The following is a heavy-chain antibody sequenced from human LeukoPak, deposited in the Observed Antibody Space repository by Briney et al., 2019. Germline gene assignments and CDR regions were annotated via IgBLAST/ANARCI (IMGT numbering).Heavy chain of an antibody. CDR1: GFTFSTSA. J-gene: IGHJ5*01. Sequence: GGSLRLSCAASGFTFSTSAMLRVRQAPGKGLDWVAGISADGQGTPYANSVKGRFIISRDNSKNTLFLHMNSLRAEDTATYYCAIRGQYFKFGSWGHGTLVTVSS. CDR2: ISADGQGT. D-gene: IGHD2/OR15-2a*01. V-gene: IGHV3-23*01. CDR3: AIRGQYFKFGS.